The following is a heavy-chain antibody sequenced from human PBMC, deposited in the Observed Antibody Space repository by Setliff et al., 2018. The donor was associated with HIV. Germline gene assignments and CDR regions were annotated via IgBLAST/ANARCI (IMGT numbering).Heavy chain of an antibody. CDR1: GFTFGDYA. CDR2: IRSKVYGGTT. CDR3: SRDDLYGGNSFDY. Sequence: LRLSCTTSGFTFGDYAMSWVRQAPGKGLEWVGSIRSKVYGGTTEYAASVKGRFTISRDDSKSIAYLQMNSLKTEDTAVYYCSRDDLYGGNSFDYWGQGTLVTVSS. J-gene: IGHJ4*02. V-gene: IGHV3-49*04. D-gene: IGHD4-17*01.